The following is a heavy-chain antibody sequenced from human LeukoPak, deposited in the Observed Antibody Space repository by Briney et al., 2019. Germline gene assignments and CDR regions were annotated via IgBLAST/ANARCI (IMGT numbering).Heavy chain of an antibody. J-gene: IGHJ6*03. Sequence: ASVTVSCKASGYTFTSYAMHWVRQAPGQRLEWMGWINAGNGNTKYSQEFQGRVTITRDTSASTAYMELSSLRSEDMAVYYCARDKGSSYRYYYMDVWGKGTTVTVSS. CDR1: GYTFTSYA. D-gene: IGHD6-13*01. V-gene: IGHV1-3*03. CDR2: INAGNGNT. CDR3: ARDKGSSYRYYYMDV.